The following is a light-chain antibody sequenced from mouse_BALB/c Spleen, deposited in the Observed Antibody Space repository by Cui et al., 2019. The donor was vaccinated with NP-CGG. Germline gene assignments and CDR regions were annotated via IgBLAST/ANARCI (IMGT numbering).Light chain of an antibody. CDR3: ALWYSNHWV. CDR1: TGVVTTSNY. J-gene: IGLJ1*01. Sequence: QAVATHESSLTTSPGETVTLTCRSSTGVVTTSNYANWVQEKPDHLFTGLIGGTNNRAPGVPARFSGSLIGDKAALTITGAQTEDEAIYFCALWYSNHWVFGGGTKLTVL. V-gene: IGLV1*01. CDR2: GTN.